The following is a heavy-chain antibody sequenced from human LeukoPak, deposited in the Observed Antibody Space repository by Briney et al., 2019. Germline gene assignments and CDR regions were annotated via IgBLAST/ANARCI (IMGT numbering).Heavy chain of an antibody. V-gene: IGHV3-48*03. Sequence: GGSLRLSCAASGFTFSSDEMNWVRQATGKGLEWVSYISSSGATIYHADSVTQGRFTISRDNAKNSMYLQVNSLRAEDTAVYYCARAVGTMDALDIWGQGTMVTVSS. J-gene: IGHJ3*02. D-gene: IGHD1-26*01. CDR2: ISSSGATI. CDR3: ARAVGTMDALDI. CDR1: GFTFSSDE.